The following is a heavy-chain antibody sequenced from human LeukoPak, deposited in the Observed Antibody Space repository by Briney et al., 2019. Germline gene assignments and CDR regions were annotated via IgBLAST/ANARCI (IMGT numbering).Heavy chain of an antibody. CDR3: ARDLSRITIFGVVIGYFYY. Sequence: ASVKVSCKASGYTFTSYYMHWVRQAPGQGLEWMGIINPSGGSTSYAQKFQGRVTMTRDTSTSTVYMELSSLRSEDTAVYYCARDLSRITIFGVVIGYFYYWGQGTLVTVSS. D-gene: IGHD3-3*01. J-gene: IGHJ4*02. CDR1: GYTFTSYY. V-gene: IGHV1-46*01. CDR2: INPSGGST.